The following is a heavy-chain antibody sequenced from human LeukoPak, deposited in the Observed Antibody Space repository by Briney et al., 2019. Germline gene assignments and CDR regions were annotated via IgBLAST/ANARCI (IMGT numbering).Heavy chain of an antibody. D-gene: IGHD6-13*01. CDR1: GVSFSGY. CDR3: ARRGSYSSSWGYYFDY. Sequence: SETLSLTCAVYGVSFSGYWSWIRQPPGKGLEWIGEINQTGSTNYNPSLKSRVTISVDTSKNQFSLKLSSVTAADTAVYYCARRGSYSSSWGYYFDYWGQGTLVTVSS. CDR2: INQTGST. V-gene: IGHV4-34*01. J-gene: IGHJ4*02.